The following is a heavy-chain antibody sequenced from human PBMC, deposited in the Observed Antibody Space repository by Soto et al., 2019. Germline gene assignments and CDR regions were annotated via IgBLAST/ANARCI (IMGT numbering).Heavy chain of an antibody. CDR1: GGSISSDDYY. Sequence: PSETLSLTCTVSGGSISSDDYYWSWIRQPPGKGLEWIGYIYHSGSSYYNPSLQSRVTISIDTSKNQLSLKLSSVTAADTAVYYCARDQRFLEWYAPGDYYGMDVWGQGTTVTVSS. V-gene: IGHV4-30-4*01. CDR2: IYHSGSS. CDR3: ARDQRFLEWYAPGDYYGMDV. D-gene: IGHD3-3*01. J-gene: IGHJ6*02.